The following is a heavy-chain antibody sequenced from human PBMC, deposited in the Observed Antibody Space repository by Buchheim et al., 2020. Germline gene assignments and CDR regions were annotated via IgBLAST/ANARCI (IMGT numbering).Heavy chain of an antibody. D-gene: IGHD6-6*01. CDR3: ARLRWGFSSSSFDF. Sequence: QITLKESGPTLVKPPQTLTLTCSCSGFSLSTSGMAVAWIRQPPGKALEWLALIYWVDDKRYSPSLQSRLTITKATSKNQVVLTLTNMDPADIATYYCARLRWGFSSSSFDFWSQGTL. CDR1: GFSLSTSGMA. J-gene: IGHJ4*02. CDR2: IYWVDDK. V-gene: IGHV2-5*02.